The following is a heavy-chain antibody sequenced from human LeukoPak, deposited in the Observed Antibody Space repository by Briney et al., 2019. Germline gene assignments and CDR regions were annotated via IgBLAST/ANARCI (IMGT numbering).Heavy chain of an antibody. Sequence: SETLSLTCTVSGGSISSSSHYWGWIRQPPGKGLEWIGSIYYSGSTYDNPSLKSRVTMSVAMSKNQFSLKLNSVTAADTAVYYCARHSSGWLSYFDYWGQGTLVTVSS. J-gene: IGHJ4*02. CDR2: IYYSGST. D-gene: IGHD6-19*01. CDR1: GGSISSSSHY. CDR3: ARHSSGWLSYFDY. V-gene: IGHV4-39*01.